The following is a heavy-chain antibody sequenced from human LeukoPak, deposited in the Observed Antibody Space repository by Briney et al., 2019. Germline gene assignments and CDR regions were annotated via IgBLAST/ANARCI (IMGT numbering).Heavy chain of an antibody. CDR2: ISSSSSYI. CDR1: GFTFSSYS. V-gene: IGHV3-21*01. Sequence: GGSLRLSCAASGFTFSSYSMNWVRQAPGKGLEWVSSISSSSSYIYYADSVKGRFTISRDNAKNSLYLQMNSLRAEDTAVYYCARANSSSWYYAFDYWGQGTLVTVS. CDR3: ARANSSSWYYAFDY. D-gene: IGHD6-13*01. J-gene: IGHJ4*02.